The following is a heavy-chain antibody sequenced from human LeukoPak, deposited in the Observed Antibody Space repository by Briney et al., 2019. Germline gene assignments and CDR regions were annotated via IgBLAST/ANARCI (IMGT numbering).Heavy chain of an antibody. D-gene: IGHD1-26*01. J-gene: IGHJ4*02. CDR3: ARGDEWELAVDY. CDR2: IKPNSGDT. Sequence: GASVKVSCKASGYPFSGYYMNWVRYGPGQGLEWMGWIKPNSGDTNYAQKFQGRLTMTRDTTISTVYMELNRLRSDDTAVYYCARGDEWELAVDYWGQGTLITVSS. V-gene: IGHV1-2*02. CDR1: GYPFSGYY.